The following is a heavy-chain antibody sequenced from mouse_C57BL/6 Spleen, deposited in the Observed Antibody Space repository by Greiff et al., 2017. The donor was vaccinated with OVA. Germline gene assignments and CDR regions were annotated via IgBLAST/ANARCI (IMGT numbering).Heavy chain of an antibody. CDR3: ASYYSNWFAY. CDR2: ISGGGGNT. D-gene: IGHD2-5*01. Sequence: VQLKESGGGLVKPGGSLKLSCAASGFTFSSYTMSWVRQTPEKRLEWVATISGGGGNTYYPDSVKGRFTISRDNTKNTLYLQMSSLRSEDTALYYCASYYSNWFAYWGQGTLVTVSA. CDR1: GFTFSSYT. J-gene: IGHJ3*01. V-gene: IGHV5-9*01.